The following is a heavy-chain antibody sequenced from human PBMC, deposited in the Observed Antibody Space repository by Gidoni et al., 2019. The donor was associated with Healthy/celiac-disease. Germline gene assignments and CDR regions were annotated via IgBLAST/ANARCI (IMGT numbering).Heavy chain of an antibody. D-gene: IGHD4-17*01. Sequence: QVQLVQSGAAVKKPGASVKVSCKASGYTFTSYAMHWVRQAPGQRLEWMGWINAGNGNTKYSQKFQGRVTITRDTSASTAYMELSSLRSEDTAVYDCARDSATDYGGNPYFDYWGQGTLVTVSS. CDR3: ARDSATDYGGNPYFDY. V-gene: IGHV1-3*01. CDR1: GYTFTSYA. CDR2: INAGNGNT. J-gene: IGHJ4*02.